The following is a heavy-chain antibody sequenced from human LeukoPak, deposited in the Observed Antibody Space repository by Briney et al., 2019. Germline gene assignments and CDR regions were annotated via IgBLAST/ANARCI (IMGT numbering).Heavy chain of an antibody. V-gene: IGHV1-46*01. D-gene: IGHD5-18*01. CDR3: ARDTSSYGSLYCFDY. CDR2: INPSGGST. J-gene: IGHJ4*02. Sequence: GASAKVSCKASGYTFTRYFIHWVRQAPGRGLEWMGVINPSGGSTTYAQKFQGRVTMTRDTSTTTVYMELSTLGTEDTAVYYCARDTSSYGSLYCFDYWGQGTLVTVSS. CDR1: GYTFTRYF.